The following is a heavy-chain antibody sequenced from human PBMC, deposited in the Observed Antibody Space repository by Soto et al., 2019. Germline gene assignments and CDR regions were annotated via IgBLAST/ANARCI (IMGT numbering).Heavy chain of an antibody. CDR3: ARSAYYDILTGPFDY. CDR2: IIPIFGTA. D-gene: IGHD3-9*01. Sequence: SVKVSCKASGGTFSSYAISWVRQAPGQGLEWMGGIIPIFGTANYAQKFQGRVTITADESASTAYMELSSLRSEDTAVYYCARSAYYDILTGPFDYWGQGTLVTVSS. V-gene: IGHV1-69*13. CDR1: GGTFSSYA. J-gene: IGHJ4*02.